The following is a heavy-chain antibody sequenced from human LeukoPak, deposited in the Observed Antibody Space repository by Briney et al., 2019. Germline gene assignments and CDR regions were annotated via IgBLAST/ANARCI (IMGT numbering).Heavy chain of an antibody. V-gene: IGHV4-34*01. D-gene: IGHD3-10*01. CDR3: ARGASRTDNRGVYFDY. CDR1: GGSFSGCY. CDR2: INHSGST. J-gene: IGHJ4*02. Sequence: SETLSLTCAVYGGSFSGCYWSWIRQPPGKGLEWIGEINHSGSTNYNPSLKSRVTISVDTSKNQFSLKLSSVTAADTAVYYCARGASRTDNRGVYFDYWGQGTLVTVSS.